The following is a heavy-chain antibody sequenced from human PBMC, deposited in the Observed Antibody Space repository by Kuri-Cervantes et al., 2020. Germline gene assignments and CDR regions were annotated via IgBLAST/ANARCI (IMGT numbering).Heavy chain of an antibody. CDR2: IIPIFGTA. CDR1: GGTFSSYA. Sequence: SVKVSCKASGGTFSSYAISWVRQAPGQGLEWMGGIIPIFGTANYAQKFQGRVTITADESTSTVYMELSSLGSEDTAVYYCARDRRYCSSTSCSAAPYYFDYWGQGTLVTVSS. V-gene: IGHV1-69*13. D-gene: IGHD2-2*01. J-gene: IGHJ4*02. CDR3: ARDRRYCSSTSCSAAPYYFDY.